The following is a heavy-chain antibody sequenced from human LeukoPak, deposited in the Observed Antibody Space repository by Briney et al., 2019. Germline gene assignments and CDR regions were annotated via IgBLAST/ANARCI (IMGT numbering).Heavy chain of an antibody. Sequence: GGSLRLSCAASGFTFSSYSMNWVRQAPGKGLEWVANIKQDGSEKYYVDSVKGRFTISRDNAKNSLYLQMNSLRAEDTAVYYCAGHTDYGDYLTAYFDYWGQGTLVTVSS. D-gene: IGHD4-17*01. J-gene: IGHJ4*02. V-gene: IGHV3-7*01. CDR1: GFTFSSYS. CDR3: AGHTDYGDYLTAYFDY. CDR2: IKQDGSEK.